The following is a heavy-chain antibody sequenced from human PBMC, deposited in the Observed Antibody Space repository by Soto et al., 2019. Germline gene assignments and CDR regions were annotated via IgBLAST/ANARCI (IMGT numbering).Heavy chain of an antibody. D-gene: IGHD3-22*01. CDR1: GGTFSSYA. CDR2: IIPIFGTA. V-gene: IGHV1-69*12. Sequence: QVQLVQSGAEVKKPGSSVKVSCKASGGTFSSYAISWVRQAPGQGLEWMGGIIPIFGTADYAQKFQGRVTITADESPSTGNMELSSLRSEDTAVYYCASHYDSSGYYYRGLHYWGQGTLVTVSS. J-gene: IGHJ4*02. CDR3: ASHYDSSGYYYRGLHY.